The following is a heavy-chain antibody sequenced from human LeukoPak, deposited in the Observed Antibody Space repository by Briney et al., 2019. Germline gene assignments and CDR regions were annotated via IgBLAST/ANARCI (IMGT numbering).Heavy chain of an antibody. D-gene: IGHD3-22*01. J-gene: IGHJ4*02. V-gene: IGHV4-4*07. CDR3: ARDLGYYDTDY. CDR1: GDSISSYY. Sequence: SETLSLTCTVSGDSISSYYWSWIRQPAGKGLEWIGRIYTSGSTNYNPSLKSRVTISVDKSKNQFSLKLSSVTAADTAVYYCARDLGYYDTDYWGQGTLVTVSS. CDR2: IYTSGST.